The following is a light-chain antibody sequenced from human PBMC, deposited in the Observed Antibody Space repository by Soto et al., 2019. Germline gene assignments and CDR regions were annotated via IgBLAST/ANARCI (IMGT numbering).Light chain of an antibody. CDR3: SLYTASSTPSYV. Sequence: QSALTQPASVSGSPGQSITISCTGTSFVVDDYNSVSWYQQPPGKAPKLIIYEVNNRPSGVSNRFSGSNSDNTASLTISGLQAEDEADYYCSLYTASSTPSYVFGTGTKVTVL. CDR2: EVN. CDR1: SFVVDDYNS. J-gene: IGLJ1*01. V-gene: IGLV2-14*01.